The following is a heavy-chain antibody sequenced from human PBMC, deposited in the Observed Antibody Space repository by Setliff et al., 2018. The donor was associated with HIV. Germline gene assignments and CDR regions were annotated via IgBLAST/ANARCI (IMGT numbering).Heavy chain of an antibody. J-gene: IGHJ4*02. D-gene: IGHD2-2*01. CDR3: EASSSWSCRLNY. CDR1: GDSFGDFY. V-gene: IGHV4-34*01. Sequence: KASETLSLTCAMYGDSFGDFYWNWIRQAPGKGLEWLGEINHSGNTHYDPSLKSRLTISIDTSKKQFSLKLTSVTAADAAIYYCEASSSWSCRLNYWGQGTLVTV. CDR2: INHSGNT.